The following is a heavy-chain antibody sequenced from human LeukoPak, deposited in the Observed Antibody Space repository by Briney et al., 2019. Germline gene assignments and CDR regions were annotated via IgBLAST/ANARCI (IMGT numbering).Heavy chain of an antibody. J-gene: IGHJ6*03. V-gene: IGHV1-2*02. D-gene: IGHD3-10*01. CDR2: INPNSGGT. Sequence: ASVKVSCKASGYTFSGYYMHWVRQAPGQGLEWVGWINPNSGGTNYAQKFQGRVTMTRDTSISTAYMELSRLRSDDTAVYYCARLLMGSGSYYKDYYYYYMDVWGKGTTVTVSS. CDR1: GYTFSGYY. CDR3: ARLLMGSGSYYKDYYYYYMDV.